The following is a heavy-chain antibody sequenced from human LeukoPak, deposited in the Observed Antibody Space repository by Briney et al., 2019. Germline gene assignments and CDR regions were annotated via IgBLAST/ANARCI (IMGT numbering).Heavy chain of an antibody. V-gene: IGHV3-23*01. CDR1: GFTFSSYA. Sequence: GGSLRLSCTASGFTFSSYAMSWVRQAPGKGLEWVSAISGSGGSTYYADSVKGRFTISRDNAKNSLYLQMNSLRDEDTAVYHCARFGPGFLTTVTTVWGQGTLVTVSS. CDR2: ISGSGGST. J-gene: IGHJ4*02. CDR3: ARFGPGFLTTVTTV. D-gene: IGHD4-17*01.